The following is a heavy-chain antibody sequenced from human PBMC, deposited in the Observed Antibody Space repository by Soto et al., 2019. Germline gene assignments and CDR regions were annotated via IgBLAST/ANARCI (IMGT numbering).Heavy chain of an antibody. J-gene: IGHJ4*02. V-gene: IGHV1-69*13. CDR1: GGTFNTYA. Sequence: ASVKVSCKASGGTFNTYAISWIRQAPGQGLEWMGGLIPIFGTPNYAQTFQDRVTITADESTTTAYMELSSLRSEDTAVYYCATCSPSIAAVGQYYFDYWGQGSLVTVSS. CDR2: LIPIFGTP. D-gene: IGHD6-13*01. CDR3: ATCSPSIAAVGQYYFDY.